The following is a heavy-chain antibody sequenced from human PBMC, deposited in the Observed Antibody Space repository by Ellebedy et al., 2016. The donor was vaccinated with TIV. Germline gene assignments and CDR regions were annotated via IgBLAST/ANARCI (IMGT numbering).Heavy chain of an antibody. D-gene: IGHD3-10*01. J-gene: IGHJ2*01. Sequence: GESLKISXAASGFTFRNHGMYWVRQAPGKGLQWVAFIWSDGSTTYYADSVKGRFTISRDNSKKTLFLQVSRLRVEDMGVYYCARESASGSYSYRSPDVWGRGTLVTVSP. CDR2: IWSDGSTT. CDR1: GFTFRNHG. V-gene: IGHV3-33*07. CDR3: ARESASGSYSYRSPDV.